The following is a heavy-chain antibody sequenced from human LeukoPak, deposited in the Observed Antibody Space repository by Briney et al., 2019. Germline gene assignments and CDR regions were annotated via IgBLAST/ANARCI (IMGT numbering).Heavy chain of an antibody. J-gene: IGHJ4*02. CDR1: GFTFSNAR. CDR3: TTYGSGRKFDY. CDR2: IKSKTDGGTT. V-gene: IGHV3-15*01. Sequence: GGSLRLSCAASGFTFSNARMSWVRQAPGKGLEWVGRIKSKTDGGTTDYAAPVKGRFTISRDDSTNTLYLQMNSLKSEDTAVYYCTTYGSGRKFDYWGQGILVTVSS. D-gene: IGHD3-10*01.